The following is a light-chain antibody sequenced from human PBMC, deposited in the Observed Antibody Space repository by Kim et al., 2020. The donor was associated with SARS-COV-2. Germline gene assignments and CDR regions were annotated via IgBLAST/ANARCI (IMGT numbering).Light chain of an antibody. V-gene: IGKV3-20*01. J-gene: IGKJ1*01. CDR1: QSFSNNY. Sequence: APCVSPRERTALACQAGQSFSNNYLDWYQKEPGQAPRLLIYASSSRATGIPGRFRGSGSGTNFTLTNRRVEPEDLAVYYCQQLGTFGQGTKVDIK. CDR3: QQLGT. CDR2: ASS.